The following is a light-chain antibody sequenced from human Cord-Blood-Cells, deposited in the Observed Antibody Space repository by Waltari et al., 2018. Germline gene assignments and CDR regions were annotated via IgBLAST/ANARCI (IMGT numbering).Light chain of an antibody. CDR1: SRDVGSYTP. Sequence: QSALTQPASVSGSPGQSITIPFTGTSRDVGSYTPAPWYQQHTGKAPKLMIYEGSKRPSGVSNRFSGSKSGNTASLTISGLQAEDEADYYCCSYAGSSTVVFGGGTKLTVL. CDR3: CSYAGSSTVV. V-gene: IGLV2-23*01. J-gene: IGLJ2*01. CDR2: EGS.